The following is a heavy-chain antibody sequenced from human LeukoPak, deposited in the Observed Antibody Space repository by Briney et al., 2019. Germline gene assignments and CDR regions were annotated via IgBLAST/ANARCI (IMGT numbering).Heavy chain of an antibody. Sequence: GASVKVSCKASGGTFSSYAISWVRQAPGQGLEWMGRIIPIRGIANYAQKFQGRVTITADKSTSTAYMELSSLRSEDTAVYYCARDSPYYYDSSGYYLDYWGQGTLVTVSS. CDR3: ARDSPYYYDSSGYYLDY. CDR1: GGTFSSYA. J-gene: IGHJ4*02. D-gene: IGHD3-22*01. CDR2: IIPIRGIA. V-gene: IGHV1-69*04.